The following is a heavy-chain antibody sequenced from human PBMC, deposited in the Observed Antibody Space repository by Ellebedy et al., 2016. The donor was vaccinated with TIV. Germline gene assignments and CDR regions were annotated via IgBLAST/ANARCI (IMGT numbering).Heavy chain of an antibody. V-gene: IGHV3-74*01. CDR3: ARGDFPDHPGRFFGRAYYMDV. CDR2: ISGDGSMT. Sequence: GESLKISXAASGFPFSSYWMHWVRQAPGKGLVWVSRISGDGSMTDYADSVEGRFTISRDNAKNMLYLQMNSLRAEDTAVYYCARGDFPDHPGRFFGRAYYMDVWGKGTTVTVS. CDR1: GFPFSSYW. D-gene: IGHD3-10*01. J-gene: IGHJ6*03.